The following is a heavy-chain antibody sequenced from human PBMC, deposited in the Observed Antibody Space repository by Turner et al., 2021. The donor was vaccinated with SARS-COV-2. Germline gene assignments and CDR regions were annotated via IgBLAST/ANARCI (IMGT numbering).Heavy chain of an antibody. CDR2: FYKIGSI. J-gene: IGHJ6*02. CDR1: GGSISSKS. Sequence: QVQLQESGPGLVRPSETLSLTCTVPGGSISSKSWSWSRQSPGRGLAWIGYFYKIGSIDYNPTLRSRVTISVDTFKNQLSLNLISVTAADTAVYYCARHQGSASGYDHGMNVWGQGTAVIVSS. CDR3: ARHQGSASGYDHGMNV. D-gene: IGHD1-26*01. V-gene: IGHV4-59*08.